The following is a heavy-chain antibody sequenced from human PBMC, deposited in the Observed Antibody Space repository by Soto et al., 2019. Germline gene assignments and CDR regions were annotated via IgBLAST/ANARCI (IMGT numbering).Heavy chain of an antibody. V-gene: IGHV4-39*01. Sequence: SETLSLTCTVSGGSISSSSYYWGWIRQPPGKGLEWIGSIYYSGSTYYNPSLKSRVTISVDTSKNQFSLKLSSVTAADTAVYYCASSSGGLFGVVIISYYYGRDVWGQGTTVTVSS. J-gene: IGHJ6*02. CDR1: GGSISSSSYY. CDR3: ASSSGGLFGVVIISYYYGRDV. D-gene: IGHD3-3*01. CDR2: IYYSGST.